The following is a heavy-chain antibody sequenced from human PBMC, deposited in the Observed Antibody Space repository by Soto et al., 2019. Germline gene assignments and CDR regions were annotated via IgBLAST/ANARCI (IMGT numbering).Heavy chain of an antibody. Sequence: QVQLQESGPGLVKPSETLSLTCTVSGGPVSSADYYWSGIRQTPGKGQEWIGYMYTSGTTNYNPSLKRRVTISVDTSKSQFSRRLSSVTAADSAVYYCARAYGSDWYFDLWGLGTLGTVSS. D-gene: IGHD4-17*01. CDR3: ARAYGSDWYFDL. CDR1: GGPVSSADYY. J-gene: IGHJ2*01. V-gene: IGHV4-61*08. CDR2: MYTSGTT.